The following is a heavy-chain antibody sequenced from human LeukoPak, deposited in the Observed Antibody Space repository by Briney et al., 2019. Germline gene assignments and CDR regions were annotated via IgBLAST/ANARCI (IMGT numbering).Heavy chain of an antibody. Sequence: SETLSLTCTVSGGSLSSYYWNWMRQPPGKGLEWIGNIYDSGSTDYSPSLKSRVTISVDTSKNQFSLKLYSVTAADTAVYYCARRYSGYGNAFDIWGQGTMVTVSS. CDR1: GGSLSSYY. CDR3: ARRYSGYGNAFDI. V-gene: IGHV4-59*08. D-gene: IGHD5-12*01. CDR2: IYDSGST. J-gene: IGHJ3*02.